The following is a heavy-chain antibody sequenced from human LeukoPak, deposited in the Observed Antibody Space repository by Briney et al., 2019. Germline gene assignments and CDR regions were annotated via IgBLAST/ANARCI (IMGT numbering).Heavy chain of an antibody. CDR3: ARRPEDGSGSYYIWTSYYFDY. J-gene: IGHJ4*02. V-gene: IGHV3-7*01. CDR2: IKQDGSEK. D-gene: IGHD3-10*01. Sequence: LSGGSLRLSCAASGFTFSSYWMSWVRQAPGKGLEWVANIKQDGSEKYYVDSVKGRFTISRDNAKNSLYLQMNSLRAEDTAVYYCARRPEDGSGSYYIWTSYYFDYWGQGTLVTVSS. CDR1: GFTFSSYW.